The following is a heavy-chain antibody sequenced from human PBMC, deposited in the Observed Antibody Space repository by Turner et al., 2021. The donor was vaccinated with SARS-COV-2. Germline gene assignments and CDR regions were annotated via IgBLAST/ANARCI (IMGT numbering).Heavy chain of an antibody. V-gene: IGHV4-39*01. CDR2: IYYSGIT. Sequence: QLQLQESGPGLAKPSETLSLTCTVSAGSISSSTYYWGWIRQPPGKGLEWIGSIYYSGITYYNPSLKSRVTISVDTSKNQFSLKLSSVTAADTAVYYCARLMDTAMDYYGMDVWGQGTTVTVSS. CDR3: ARLMDTAMDYYGMDV. D-gene: IGHD5-18*01. J-gene: IGHJ6*02. CDR1: AGSISSSTYY.